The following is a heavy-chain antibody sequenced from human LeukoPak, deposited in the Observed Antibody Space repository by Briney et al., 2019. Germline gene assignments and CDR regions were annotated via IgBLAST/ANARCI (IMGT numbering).Heavy chain of an antibody. D-gene: IGHD3-10*01. CDR1: GFTFSSYG. CDR3: ARSLRVRGVPDYMDV. J-gene: IGHJ6*03. Sequence: GGSLRLSCAASGFTFSSYGMHWVRQAPGKGLEWVAFIRYDGSNKYYADSVKGRFTISRDNSKNTLYLQMNSLRAEDTAVYYCARSLRVRGVPDYMDVWGKGTTVTISS. V-gene: IGHV3-30*02. CDR2: IRYDGSNK.